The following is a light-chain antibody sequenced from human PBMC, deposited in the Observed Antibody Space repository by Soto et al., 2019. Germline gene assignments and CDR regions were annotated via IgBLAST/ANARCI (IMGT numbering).Light chain of an antibody. CDR2: DVS. J-gene: IGLJ3*02. Sequence: QSDLTQPRSVSGSPGQSVTISCTGTSSDVGGSNFVSWYQQHAGKAPKLVIYDVSKRPSGVPDRFSGSKSGNAASLTISGLQVEDEADYYCCSYAGNSLWVFGGGTKLTVL. CDR3: CSYAGNSLWV. V-gene: IGLV2-11*01. CDR1: SSDVGGSNF.